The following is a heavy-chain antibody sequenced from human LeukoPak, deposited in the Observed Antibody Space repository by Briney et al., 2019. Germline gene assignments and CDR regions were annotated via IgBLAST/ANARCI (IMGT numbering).Heavy chain of an antibody. D-gene: IGHD3-3*01. CDR1: GFTFGDYS. Sequence: AGGSLRLSCTGSGFTFGDYSMNWVRQAPGKGLEWVGFIRSKAHGGTTEYAASVKGRFTFSRDASRSVAYLQMNNLRTEDTAVYYCARDQVYYDFWSAYWGQGTLVTVSS. J-gene: IGHJ4*02. CDR3: ARDQVYYDFWSAY. CDR2: IRSKAHGGTT. V-gene: IGHV3-49*04.